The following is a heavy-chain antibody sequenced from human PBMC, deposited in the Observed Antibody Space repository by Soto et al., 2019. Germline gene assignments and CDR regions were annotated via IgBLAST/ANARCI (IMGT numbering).Heavy chain of an antibody. CDR2: ISYDGSNK. CDR3: ARDSYGMDV. CDR1: GFTFRSYA. Sequence: ESGGGVVQPGRSLRLSCAASGFTFRSYAMHWVRQAPGKGLEWVAVISYDGSNKYYADSVKGRFTISRDNSKNTLYLQMNSLRAEDTAVYYCARDSYGMDVWGQGTTVTVSS. V-gene: IGHV3-30-3*01. J-gene: IGHJ6*02.